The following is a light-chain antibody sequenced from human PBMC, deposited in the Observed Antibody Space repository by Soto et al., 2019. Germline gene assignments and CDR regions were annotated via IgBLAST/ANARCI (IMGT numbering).Light chain of an antibody. V-gene: IGLV2-14*01. CDR1: SSDVGGYNY. Sequence: QSALTQPASVSGSPGQSITISCTGTSSDVGGYNYVSWYQQHPGKAPKLMIYDVSNRPSGVSNRFSGSKSGNTASLTISGLQAEDEADYYCSSYTSFGGWTKLTVL. CDR2: DVS. CDR3: SSYTS. J-gene: IGLJ2*01.